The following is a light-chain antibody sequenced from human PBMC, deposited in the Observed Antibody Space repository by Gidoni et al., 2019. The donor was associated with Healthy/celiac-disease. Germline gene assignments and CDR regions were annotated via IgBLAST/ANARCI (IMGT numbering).Light chain of an antibody. J-gene: IGKJ4*01. Sequence: EIVLTQSPATLSLSPGERATLSCRASQSVSSYLAWYQQKPGTAPRLLIYDASNRATGIPARFSGSGSGTDFTLTISSREPEDVAVYYCQQRSNWPPLTFGGGTKVEIK. V-gene: IGKV3-11*01. CDR1: QSVSSY. CDR2: DAS. CDR3: QQRSNWPPLT.